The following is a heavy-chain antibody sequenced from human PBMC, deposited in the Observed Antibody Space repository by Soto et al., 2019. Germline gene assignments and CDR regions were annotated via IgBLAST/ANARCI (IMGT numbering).Heavy chain of an antibody. J-gene: IGHJ4*02. D-gene: IGHD3-16*01. V-gene: IGHV4-34*01. CDR1: GGSFSGYY. Sequence: SETMSLTCAGYGGSFSGYYWSWIRQPPGKGLEWIGEIGHSGSTIYNPSLESRVTISEDSSNNQFSLKLNSVTAADTAVYYCARHGGYYFDYWGQGAPVTVSS. CDR2: IGHSGST. CDR3: ARHGGYYFDY.